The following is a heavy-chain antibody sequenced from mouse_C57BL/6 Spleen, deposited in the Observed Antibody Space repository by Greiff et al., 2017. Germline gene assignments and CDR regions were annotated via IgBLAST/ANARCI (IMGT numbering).Heavy chain of an antibody. J-gene: IGHJ4*01. V-gene: IGHV14-3*01. CDR2: IDPANGNT. D-gene: IGHD2-5*01. CDR3: ARGTVLYYSNTRYAMDD. Sequence: EVQLQQSVAELVRPGASVKLSCTASGFNIKNTYMHWVQQRPEQGLEWIGRIDPANGNTKYAPKFQGKATITADTSSNTAYLQLSSLKSEDTAIYYCARGTVLYYSNTRYAMDDWSKGTSVTVAS. CDR1: GFNIKNTY.